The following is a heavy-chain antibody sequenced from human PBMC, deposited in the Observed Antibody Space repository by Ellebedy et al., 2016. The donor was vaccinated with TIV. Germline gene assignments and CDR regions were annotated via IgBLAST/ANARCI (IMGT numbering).Heavy chain of an antibody. CDR3: AKLAGISSWYAEY. D-gene: IGHD6-13*01. V-gene: IGHV3-23*01. Sequence: PGGSLRLSCVVSGFTFSSYAMTWVRQAPGKGLEWVSTISDSATTYYADSVRGRFTISRDNSINTLYLQMNSLRADDTAIYYCAKLAGISSWYAEYWGQGTLVTVSS. J-gene: IGHJ4*02. CDR1: GFTFSSYA. CDR2: ISDSATT.